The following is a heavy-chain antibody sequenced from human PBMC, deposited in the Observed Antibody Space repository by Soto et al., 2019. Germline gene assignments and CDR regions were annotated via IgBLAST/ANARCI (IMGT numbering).Heavy chain of an antibody. CDR2: IYYSGST. Sequence: SETLSLTCTVSGGSISSSSYYWGWIRQPPGKGLEWIGSIYYSGSTYYNPSLKSRVTISVDTSKNQFSLKLSSVTAADTAVYYCATGIRITMVRGVTRDWFDPWGQGTLVTVSS. D-gene: IGHD3-10*01. V-gene: IGHV4-39*01. CDR1: GGSISSSSYY. CDR3: ATGIRITMVRGVTRDWFDP. J-gene: IGHJ5*02.